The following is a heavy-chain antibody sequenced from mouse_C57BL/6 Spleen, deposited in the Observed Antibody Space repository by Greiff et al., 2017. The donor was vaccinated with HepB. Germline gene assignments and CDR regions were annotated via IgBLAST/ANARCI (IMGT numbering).Heavy chain of an antibody. CDR2: IDPSDSYT. Sequence: VQLQQPGAELVMPGASVKLSCKASGYTFTSYWMHWVKQRPGQGLEWIGEIDPSDSYTNYNQKFKGKSTLTVDKSSSTAYMQLSILTSEDSAVYYCARSGTTGYYFDYWGQGTTLTVSS. D-gene: IGHD1-1*01. J-gene: IGHJ2*01. CDR1: GYTFTSYW. CDR3: ARSGTTGYYFDY. V-gene: IGHV1-69*01.